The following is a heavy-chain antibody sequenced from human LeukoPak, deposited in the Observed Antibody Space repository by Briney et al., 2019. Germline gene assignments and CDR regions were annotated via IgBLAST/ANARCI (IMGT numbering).Heavy chain of an antibody. CDR3: AKAMVRGVDYFYYYMDD. CDR1: GFTFSSYA. J-gene: IGHJ6*03. CDR2: IQSDESNK. V-gene: IGHV3-30*02. D-gene: IGHD3-10*01. Sequence: GGSLRLSCAASGFTFSSYAMHWLRQAPGKGLEGVTFIQSDESNKYYADSVKGRFTISRDISKNTLYLQMNSLRADDTAVYYCAKAMVRGVDYFYYYMDDWGKGTTVTISS.